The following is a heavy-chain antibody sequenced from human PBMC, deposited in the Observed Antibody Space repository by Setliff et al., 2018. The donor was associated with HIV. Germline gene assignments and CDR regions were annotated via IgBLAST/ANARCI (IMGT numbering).Heavy chain of an antibody. CDR1: GYIFSSYA. CDR2: ISAHNGNT. V-gene: IGHV1-18*01. Sequence: ASVKVSCKASGYIFSSYAFNWVRQAPGQGLEWMGWISAHNGNTNYAQKFQGRVTMTTDTSSSTAYMELRSLKSGDTAVYYCASHNRETADDLLTAYYNYYYYTDVWGKGTTVTVSS. J-gene: IGHJ6*03. CDR3: ASHNRETADDLLTAYYNYYYYTDV. D-gene: IGHD3-9*01.